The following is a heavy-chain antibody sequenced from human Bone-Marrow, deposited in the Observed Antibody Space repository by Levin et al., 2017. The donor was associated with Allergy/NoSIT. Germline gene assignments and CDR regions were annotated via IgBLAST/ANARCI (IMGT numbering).Heavy chain of an antibody. V-gene: IGHV1-69*06. D-gene: IGHD2-15*01. CDR1: EDTISSYS. J-gene: IGHJ6*03. Sequence: KISCKSSEDTISSYSISWMRQAPGQGLEWMGGIIPIFGTATYAQKFQDRVTITADRSTSTAYMELTSLKSEDTAVYYCARDAAGYYYFMDVWGKGTTVIVSS. CDR2: IIPIFGTA. CDR3: ARDAAGYYYFMDV.